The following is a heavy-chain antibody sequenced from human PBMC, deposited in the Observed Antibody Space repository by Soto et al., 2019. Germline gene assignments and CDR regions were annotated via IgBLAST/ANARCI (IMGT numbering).Heavy chain of an antibody. CDR1: GGSISSGGYY. D-gene: IGHD6-25*01. CDR3: ARGQNAANWFDP. CDR2: IYYSGST. V-gene: IGHV4-31*03. Sequence: LSITCTVPGGSISSGGYYWSWIRQHPGKGLEWIGYIYYSGSTYYNPSLKSRLTISVDTSKNQFSLKLSSVTAADTAVYYCARGQNAANWFDPWGQGTLVTVSS. J-gene: IGHJ5*02.